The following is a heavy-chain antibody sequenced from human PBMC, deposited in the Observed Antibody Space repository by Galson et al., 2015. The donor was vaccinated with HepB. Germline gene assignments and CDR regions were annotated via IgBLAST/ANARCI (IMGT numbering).Heavy chain of an antibody. Sequence: SLRLSCAASGFTFSSYAMHWVRQAPGKGLEWVAVISYDGSNKYYADSVKGRFTISRDNSKYTLYLQMNSLRAEDTAVYYCAKDAPSHSSSWSGYFDYWGQGTLVTVSS. CDR2: ISYDGSNK. D-gene: IGHD6-13*01. CDR3: AKDAPSHSSSWSGYFDY. V-gene: IGHV3-30-3*01. J-gene: IGHJ4*02. CDR1: GFTFSSYA.